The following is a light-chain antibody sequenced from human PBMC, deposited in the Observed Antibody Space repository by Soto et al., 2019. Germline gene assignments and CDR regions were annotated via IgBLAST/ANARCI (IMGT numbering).Light chain of an antibody. CDR2: EVT. CDR3: SSYTSSVAHV. J-gene: IGLJ1*01. Sequence: QSVLTQPPSASGSPGQSVTISCTGTSSDVGGYKHVSWYQQHPGKAPKLMIYEVTKRPSGVPDRFSGSKSGNTASLTVSGLQAEDEADYYCSSYTSSVAHVFGTGTKLTVL. V-gene: IGLV2-8*01. CDR1: SSDVGGYKH.